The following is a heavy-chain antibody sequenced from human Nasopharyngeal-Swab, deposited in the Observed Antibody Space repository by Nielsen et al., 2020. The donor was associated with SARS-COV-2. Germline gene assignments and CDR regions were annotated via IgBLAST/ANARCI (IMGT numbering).Heavy chain of an antibody. V-gene: IGHV4-4*07. CDR2: IYTSGST. D-gene: IGHD2-15*01. CDR3: ARQEGENCSGGSCYYHYGMDV. J-gene: IGHJ6*02. Sequence: SETLSLTCTVSGGSISSYYWSWIRQPAGKGLEWIGRIYTSGSTNYNPSLKSRVTISVDTSKNQFSLKLSSVTAADTAVYYCARQEGENCSGGSCYYHYGMDVWGQGTTVTVSS. CDR1: GGSISSYY.